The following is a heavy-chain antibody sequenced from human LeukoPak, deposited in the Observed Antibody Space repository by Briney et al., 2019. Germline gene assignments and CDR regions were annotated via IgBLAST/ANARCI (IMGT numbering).Heavy chain of an antibody. J-gene: IGHJ4*02. CDR3: ARGSTGSGSPLFAFDY. Sequence: GGSLRLSCAASGFTVRSNFMSWVRQAPGKGLEWVSIIYSDGNTYYAGSVKGRFTISRDNSKNTVYLQMNSLRAEDTAVYYCARGSTGSGSPLFAFDYWGQGTLVTVSS. CDR2: IYSDGNT. V-gene: IGHV3-53*01. D-gene: IGHD1-26*01. CDR1: GFTVRSNF.